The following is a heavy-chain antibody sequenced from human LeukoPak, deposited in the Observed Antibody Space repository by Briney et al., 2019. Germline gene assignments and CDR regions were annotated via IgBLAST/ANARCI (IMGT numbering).Heavy chain of an antibody. CDR1: GGSIDSTNW. CDR3: ARSHDHLWGNYPDY. CDR2: IHHDGRI. V-gene: IGHV4/OR15-8*01. J-gene: IGHJ4*02. Sequence: SETLSLTCDVSGGSIDSTNWWNWVRQPPGKGLEWIGEIHHDGRINYNPSLKSRVTLSVDKSKNQFSLRPNSVTAADTAMYYCARSHDHLWGNYPDYWGQGTLVTVSS. D-gene: IGHD3-16*02.